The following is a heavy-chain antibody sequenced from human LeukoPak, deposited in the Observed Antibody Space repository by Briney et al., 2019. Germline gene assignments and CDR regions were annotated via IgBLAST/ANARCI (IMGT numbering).Heavy chain of an antibody. CDR3: ARGRLRFGPGFDY. Sequence: ASVKVSCKASRGTFSSYAISWVRQAPGQGLEWMGGIIPIFGTANYAQKFQGRVTITADESTSTAYMELSSLRSEDTAVYYCARGRLRFGPGFDYWGQGTLVTVSS. J-gene: IGHJ4*02. V-gene: IGHV1-69*13. D-gene: IGHD3-3*01. CDR2: IIPIFGTA. CDR1: RGTFSSYA.